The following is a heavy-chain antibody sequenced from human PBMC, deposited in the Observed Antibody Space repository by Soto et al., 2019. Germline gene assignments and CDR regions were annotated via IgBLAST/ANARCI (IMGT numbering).Heavy chain of an antibody. J-gene: IGHJ2*01. CDR1: GGTFSSYA. CDR3: ASSAAAQAGGYFDL. V-gene: IGHV1-69*06. CDR2: IIPIFGTA. Sequence: SVKVSCKASGGTFSSYAVSWVRQAPGQGLEWMGGIIPIFGTANYAQKFQGRVTITADKSTSTAYMELSSLRSEDTAVYYCASSAAAQAGGYFDLWGRGTLVTVSS. D-gene: IGHD6-13*01.